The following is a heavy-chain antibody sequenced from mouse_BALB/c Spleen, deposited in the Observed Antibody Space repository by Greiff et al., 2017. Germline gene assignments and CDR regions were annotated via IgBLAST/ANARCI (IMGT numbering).Heavy chain of an antibody. CDR1: GSHIKDTY. D-gene: IGHD2-14*01. J-gene: IGHJ3*01. V-gene: IGHV14-3*02. CDR2: IDPANGNT. CDR3: DYYRYDSIAY. Sequence: EVQLQQSGAALVNPGASVKLSCTASGSHIKDTYMPWVKQRPEQVLEWIGRIDPANGNTKYDPKFLGKATITADTSSHTAYLQLSSLTSEDTAVYYCDYYRYDSIAYWGQGTLVTVSA.